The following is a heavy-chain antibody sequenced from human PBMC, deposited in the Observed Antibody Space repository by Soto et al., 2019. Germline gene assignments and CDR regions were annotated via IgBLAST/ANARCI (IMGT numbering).Heavy chain of an antibody. CDR3: ARDQRQTGTSYYYFDY. CDR1: GASISSYY. CDR2: IYSSESN. V-gene: IGHV4-4*07. Sequence: PPESLSLTCLVYGASISSYYWSWVRQPAGGGLEWIGCIYSSESNNYDPSHKSRVTMSVDTAKNQFTLKLSSVTAADTAVYYCARDQRQTGTSYYYFDYWGQGILVTVSS. J-gene: IGHJ4*02. D-gene: IGHD1-7*01.